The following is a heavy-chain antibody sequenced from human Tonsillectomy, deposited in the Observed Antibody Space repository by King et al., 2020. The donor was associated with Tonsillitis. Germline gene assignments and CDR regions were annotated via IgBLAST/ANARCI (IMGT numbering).Heavy chain of an antibody. D-gene: IGHD6-19*01. Sequence: QLQESGPGLVKPSETLSLTCTVSGGSISSDSWSWIRQPPGKGLEGIGYIYYIGSPNYNPSLKSRVTISVDTSKIQFSLTLSSVTAAATAVYYCARLTYSRGWYYFDYWGQGTLVTVSS. J-gene: IGHJ4*02. CDR1: GGSISSDS. V-gene: IGHV4-59*01. CDR2: IYYIGSP. CDR3: ARLTYSRGWYYFDY.